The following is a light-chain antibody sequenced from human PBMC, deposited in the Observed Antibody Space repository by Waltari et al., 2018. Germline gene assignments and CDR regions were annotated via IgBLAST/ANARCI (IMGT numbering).Light chain of an antibody. CDR2: KVF. Sequence: EVVMTQSPLSLPVTLGQPATIACRSSQSFVHSDGTTYLNWFHQSPGQSPRRLIYKVFNRDSGVPDRFSGSGSGTDFTLKISRVEAEDGGTHYCMQDTQWPLTFGQGTKVEIK. V-gene: IGKV2-30*02. CDR3: MQDTQWPLT. CDR1: QSFVHSDGTTY. J-gene: IGKJ1*01.